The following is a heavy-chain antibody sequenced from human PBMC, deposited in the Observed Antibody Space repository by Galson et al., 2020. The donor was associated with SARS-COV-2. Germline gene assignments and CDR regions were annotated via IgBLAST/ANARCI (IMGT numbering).Heavy chain of an antibody. CDR3: ARHLRRGSYYYGMDV. J-gene: IGHJ6*02. CDR1: GYSFTSYW. V-gene: IGHV5-51*01. Sequence: HGESLKISCKGSGYSFTSYWIGWVRQMPGKGLEWMGIIYPGDSDTRYSPSFQGQVTISADKSISTAYLQWSSLKASDTAMYYCARHLRRGSYYYGMDVWGQGTTVTVSS. CDR2: IYPGDSDT. D-gene: IGHD1-26*01.